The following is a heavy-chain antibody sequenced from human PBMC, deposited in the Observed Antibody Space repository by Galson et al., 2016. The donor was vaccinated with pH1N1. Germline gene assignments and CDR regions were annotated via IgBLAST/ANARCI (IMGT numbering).Heavy chain of an antibody. CDR3: TTQDKNWFDP. CDR1: GDTFTDHY. CDR2: INPNSGGT. Sequence: SVKVSCKASGDTFTDHYIHWVRQAPGQGLEWMGWINPNSGGTKYAQKFQGGVTMTRDTSISTVYMDLKSLKFDDTAVYYCTTQDKNWFDPWGQGTLVSVSS. J-gene: IGHJ5*02. V-gene: IGHV1-2*02.